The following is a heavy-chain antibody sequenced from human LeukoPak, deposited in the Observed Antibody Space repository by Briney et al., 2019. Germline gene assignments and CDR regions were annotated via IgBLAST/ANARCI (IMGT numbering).Heavy chain of an antibody. CDR3: ARRIVGVYDAFDI. J-gene: IGHJ3*02. V-gene: IGHV5-51*01. D-gene: IGHD1-26*01. CDR2: IYPGDSDT. CDR1: GYSFTSYW. Sequence: GDSLKISCKGSGYSFTSYWIGWVRQMPGKGLEWMGIIYPGDSDTRYSPSFQGQVTISADKSISTAYLQWSSLKASDTAMYYCARRIVGVYDAFDIWGQGTMVTVSS.